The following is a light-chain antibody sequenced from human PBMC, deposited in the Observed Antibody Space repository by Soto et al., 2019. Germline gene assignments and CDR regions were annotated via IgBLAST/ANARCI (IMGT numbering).Light chain of an antibody. J-gene: IGKJ1*01. V-gene: IGKV3-11*01. CDR2: DAS. Sequence: EIVLTQSPGTLSLSPGARATLSCRASQSVGSSLAWFQQKPGQAPRLLIYDASNRATGIPARFSGSGSGTDFTLTISSLEPEDFAVYYCQQYNNWPRTFGQGTKVDIK. CDR1: QSVGSS. CDR3: QQYNNWPRT.